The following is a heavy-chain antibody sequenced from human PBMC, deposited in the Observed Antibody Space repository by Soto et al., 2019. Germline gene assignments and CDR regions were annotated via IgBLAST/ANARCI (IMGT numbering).Heavy chain of an antibody. J-gene: IGHJ5*02. Sequence: SETLSLTCTVSGGSISSYYWSWIRQPPGKGLEWIGYIYYSGSTNYNPSLKSRVTISVDTSKNQFSLKLSSVTAADTAVYYCARESALLPGFSLDPWGQGTLVTVSS. CDR1: GGSISSYY. CDR2: IYYSGST. V-gene: IGHV4-59*01. CDR3: ARESALLPGFSLDP. D-gene: IGHD2-15*01.